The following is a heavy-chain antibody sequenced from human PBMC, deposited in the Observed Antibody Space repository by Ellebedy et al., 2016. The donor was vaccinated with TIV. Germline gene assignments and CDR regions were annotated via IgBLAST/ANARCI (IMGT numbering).Heavy chain of an antibody. CDR3: TMTQGAAAATDF. V-gene: IGHV3-23*01. D-gene: IGHD1-26*01. Sequence: GESLKISCVGSGFTFSSYAMSWVRQAPGKGLEWVSAISGSGGSTYYADSVKGRFTISRDNAKNSLYLQMNSLRAEDTAVYYCTMTQGAAAATDFWGQGMQVTVS. CDR1: GFTFSSYA. CDR2: ISGSGGST. J-gene: IGHJ4*02.